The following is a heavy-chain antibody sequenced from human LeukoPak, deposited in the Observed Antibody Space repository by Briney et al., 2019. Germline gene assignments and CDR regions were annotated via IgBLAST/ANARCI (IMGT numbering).Heavy chain of an antibody. D-gene: IGHD3-22*01. V-gene: IGHV4-4*07. CDR1: GGSISSYY. Sequence: PSETLSLTCTVSGGSISSYYWSWIRQPAGKGLEWIGRIYTSGSTYYNPSLKSRVTISVDTSKNQFSLKLSSVTAADTAVYYCAGAYYYDSSGYYHYSLWGQGTLVTVSS. CDR2: IYTSGST. J-gene: IGHJ4*02. CDR3: AGAYYYDSSGYYHYSL.